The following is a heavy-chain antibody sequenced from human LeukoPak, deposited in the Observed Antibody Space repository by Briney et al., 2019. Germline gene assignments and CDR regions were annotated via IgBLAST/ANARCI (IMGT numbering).Heavy chain of an antibody. J-gene: IGHJ4*02. Sequence: SETLSLTCAVYGGSFSGYYWSWIRQPPGKGLEWIGEINHSGSTNYNPSLKSRVTISVDTSKNQFSLKLSSVTAADTAVYYCARVDTAMGSPSSVVPFDYWGQGTLVTVSS. D-gene: IGHD5-18*01. CDR3: ARVDTAMGSPSSVVPFDY. CDR1: GGSFSGYY. V-gene: IGHV4-34*01. CDR2: INHSGST.